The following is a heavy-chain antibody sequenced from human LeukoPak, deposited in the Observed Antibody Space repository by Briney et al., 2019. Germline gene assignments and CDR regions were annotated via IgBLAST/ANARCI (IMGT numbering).Heavy chain of an antibody. CDR3: ARAIGDDYGDYFDY. D-gene: IGHD4-17*01. V-gene: IGHV4-30-2*01. CDR1: GGSISSGGYS. CDR2: IYHSGST. J-gene: IGHJ4*02. Sequence: PSETLSRICAVSGGSISSGGYSWSWIRQPPGKGLEWIGYIYHSGSTYYNPSLKSRVTISVDRSKNQFSLKLSSVTAADTAVYYCARAIGDDYGDYFDYWGQGTLVTVSS.